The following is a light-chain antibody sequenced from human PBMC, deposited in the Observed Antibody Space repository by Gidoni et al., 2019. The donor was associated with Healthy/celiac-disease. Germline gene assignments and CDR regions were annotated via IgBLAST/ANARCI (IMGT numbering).Light chain of an antibody. V-gene: IGLV3-21*04. CDR1: NIGSKS. Sequence: SYVPTQPPSVSVAPGKSARITRRGNNIGSKSVHWYQQKPGQAPVLVIYYDSNRPSGIPERFSGSNSGNTATLTISRVEAGDEADYYCHVWDSSSDHVVFGGGTKLTVL. J-gene: IGLJ2*01. CDR2: YDS. CDR3: HVWDSSSDHVV.